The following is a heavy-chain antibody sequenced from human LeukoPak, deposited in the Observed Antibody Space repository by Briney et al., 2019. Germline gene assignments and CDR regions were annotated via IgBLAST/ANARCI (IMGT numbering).Heavy chain of an antibody. J-gene: IGHJ4*02. D-gene: IGHD3-9*01. CDR2: IYSGGST. CDR1: GFTFSSNY. Sequence: GLLRLSCAASGFTFSSNYRSWVRRAPGKGLEWVSVIYSGGSTYYADSVKGRFTISRDNSKNTLYLQMNSLRAEDTAVYYCARDVVFYDILTGYWFDYWGEGTLVTVSS. CDR3: ARDVVFYDILTGYWFDY. V-gene: IGHV3-66*01.